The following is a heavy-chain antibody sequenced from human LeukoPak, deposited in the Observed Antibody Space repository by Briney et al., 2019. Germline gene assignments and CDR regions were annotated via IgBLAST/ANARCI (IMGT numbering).Heavy chain of an antibody. V-gene: IGHV1-18*01. Sequence: ASVKVSCKASGYTFTSYGISWVRQAPGQGLEWMGWISAYNGNTNYAQKLQGRVTMTTDTSTSTAYMELRSLRSDDTAVYYCARDPPSLYSGSYYPYYYHGMDVWGQGTTVTVSS. CDR3: ARDPPSLYSGSYYPYYYHGMDV. CDR2: ISAYNGNT. CDR1: GYTFTSYG. D-gene: IGHD1-26*01. J-gene: IGHJ6*02.